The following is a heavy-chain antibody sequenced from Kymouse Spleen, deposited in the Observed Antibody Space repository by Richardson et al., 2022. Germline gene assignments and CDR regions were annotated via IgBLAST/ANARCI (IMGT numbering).Heavy chain of an antibody. D-gene: IGHD5-18,IGHD5-18*01. Sequence: EVQLVESGGGLVQPGRSLRLSCAASGFTFDDYAMHWVRQAPGKGLEWVSGISWNSGSIGYADSVKGRFTISRDNAKNSLYLQMNSLRAEDTALYYCAKVRGYSYGPFDYWGQGTLVTVSS. V-gene: IGHV3-9*01. CDR2: ISWNSGSI. CDR3: AKVRGYSYGPFDY. J-gene: IGHJ4*02. CDR1: GFTFDDYA.